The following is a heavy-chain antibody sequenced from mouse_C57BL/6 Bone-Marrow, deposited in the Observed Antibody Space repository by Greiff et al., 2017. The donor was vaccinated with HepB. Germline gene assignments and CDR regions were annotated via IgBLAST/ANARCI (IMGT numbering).Heavy chain of an antibody. Sequence: VQLQQSGPELVKPGASVKISCKASGYSFTDYNMNWVKQSNGKSLEWIGVINPNYGTTSYNQKFKGKAPLTVDQSSSTAYMLLNSLTSEDAAVYYCARPLYYYGSSYWYFDVWGTGTTVTVAS. CDR3: ARPLYYYGSSYWYFDV. CDR1: GYSFTDYN. CDR2: INPNYGTT. J-gene: IGHJ1*03. V-gene: IGHV1-39*01. D-gene: IGHD1-1*01.